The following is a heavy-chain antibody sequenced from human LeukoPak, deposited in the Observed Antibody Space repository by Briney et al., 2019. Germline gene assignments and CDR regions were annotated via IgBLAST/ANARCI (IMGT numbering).Heavy chain of an antibody. CDR2: ISHSATT. J-gene: IGHJ5*02. Sequence: SETLSLTCTVSGGSIRGYYWNWIRQPPGKGLEWVGHISHSATTNYNPSLRSRVTMSIDTSKKQFSLKVTPVTAADTAVYYCARQGSGWYEDWFDPWSQGTLVTVSS. D-gene: IGHD6-13*01. V-gene: IGHV4-59*08. CDR1: GGSIRGYY. CDR3: ARQGSGWYEDWFDP.